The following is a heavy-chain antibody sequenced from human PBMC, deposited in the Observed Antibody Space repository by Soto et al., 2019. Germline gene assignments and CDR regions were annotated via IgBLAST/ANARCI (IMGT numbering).Heavy chain of an antibody. J-gene: IGHJ4*02. D-gene: IGHD3-16*01. V-gene: IGHV4-59*01. Sequence: SEALAPTCAVYGGSFRGSYWRSLRKPPGKVLEWIGYVYYTGSTLYNPSLKSRVSISIDMSKKELSLRLRSVTAADTAVYYCARTRMIESWIDYWGQGTPVTVSS. CDR3: ARTRMIESWIDY. CDR2: VYYTGST. CDR1: GGSFRGSY.